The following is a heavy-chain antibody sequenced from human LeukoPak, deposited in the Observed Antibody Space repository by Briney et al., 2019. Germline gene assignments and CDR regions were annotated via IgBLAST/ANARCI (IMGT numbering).Heavy chain of an antibody. Sequence: PGGSLRLSCAASGFTFSSYGMHWVRPAPGKGLEWVAFIRYDGSSSYYADSVKGRFTISRDNSKSTLYLQMNSLRAEDTAVYYCAKDGSVGRFDPWGQGTLVTVSS. CDR1: GFTFSSYG. V-gene: IGHV3-30*02. CDR2: IRYDGSSS. J-gene: IGHJ5*02. CDR3: AKDGSVGRFDP.